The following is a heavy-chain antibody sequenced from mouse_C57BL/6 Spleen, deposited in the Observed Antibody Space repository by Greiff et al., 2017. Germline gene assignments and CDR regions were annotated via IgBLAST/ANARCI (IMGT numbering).Heavy chain of an antibody. V-gene: IGHV14-4*01. CDR3: PSDYGNHDY. D-gene: IGHD2-1*01. Sequence: VQLQQSGAELVRPGASVKLSCTASGFNIKDDYMHWVKQRPEQGLEWIGWIDPENGDTEYASKFQGKAPITADTSSNTAYLQLSSLTSEDTAVYYCPSDYGNHDYWGQGTTLTVSS. CDR1: GFNIKDDY. J-gene: IGHJ2*01. CDR2: IDPENGDT.